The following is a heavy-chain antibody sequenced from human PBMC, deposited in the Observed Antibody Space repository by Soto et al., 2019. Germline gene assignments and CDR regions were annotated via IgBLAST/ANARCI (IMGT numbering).Heavy chain of an antibody. V-gene: IGHV1-2*02. CDR3: ARVLVAYYYGSGGYYFDY. CDR1: GYTFTGYY. Sequence: GASVKVSCKASGYTFTGYYMHWVRQAPGQGLEWMGWINPNSGGTNYAQKFQGRVTMTRDTSISTAYMELSRLRSDDTAVYYCARVLVAYYYGSGGYYFDYWGQGTLVTVSS. D-gene: IGHD3-10*01. CDR2: INPNSGGT. J-gene: IGHJ4*02.